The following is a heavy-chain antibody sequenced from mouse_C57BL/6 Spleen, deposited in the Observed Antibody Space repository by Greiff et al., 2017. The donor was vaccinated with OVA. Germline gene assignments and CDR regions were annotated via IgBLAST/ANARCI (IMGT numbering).Heavy chain of an antibody. V-gene: IGHV2-3*01. D-gene: IGHD1-1*01. CDR2: IWGDGST. CDR3: AVYGSSYENWYFDV. Sequence: VKLMESGPGLVAPSQSLSITCTVSGFSLTSYGVSWVRQPPGKGLEWLGVIWGDGSTNYHSALISRLSISKDNSKSQVFLKLNSLQTDDTATYYCAVYGSSYENWYFDVWGTGTTVTVSS. J-gene: IGHJ1*03. CDR1: GFSLTSYG.